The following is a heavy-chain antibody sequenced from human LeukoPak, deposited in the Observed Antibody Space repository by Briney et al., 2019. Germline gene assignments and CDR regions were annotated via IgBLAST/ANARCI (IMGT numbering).Heavy chain of an antibody. CDR3: AKETARPAGVFEY. Sequence: AGGSLRLSCVASRFAFSQAWMSWVRQAPGKGLEWVGRIKSESDGGTTDYAAPVKGRFTISRDNSKNTLYLQMNSLRTEDTAVFYCAKETARPAGVFEYWGQGTRVTVSS. V-gene: IGHV3-15*01. D-gene: IGHD1-14*01. CDR1: RFAFSQAW. CDR2: IKSESDGGTT. J-gene: IGHJ4*02.